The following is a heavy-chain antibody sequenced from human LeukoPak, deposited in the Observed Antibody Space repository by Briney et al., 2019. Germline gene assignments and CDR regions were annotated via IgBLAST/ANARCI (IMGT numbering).Heavy chain of an antibody. D-gene: IGHD2-21*02. V-gene: IGHV1-46*01. CDR1: GYTFTSYD. CDR3: ASVLYCGADCYSGRYFFDY. J-gene: IGHJ4*02. Sequence: GASVKVSCKASGYTFTSYDMHWVRQAPGQGLEWMGIINPSGDSTSYAQKFQGRVTMTRDTSTSTVYTELSSLRSEDTAVYYCASVLYCGADCYSGRYFFDYWGQGTLVTVSS. CDR2: INPSGDST.